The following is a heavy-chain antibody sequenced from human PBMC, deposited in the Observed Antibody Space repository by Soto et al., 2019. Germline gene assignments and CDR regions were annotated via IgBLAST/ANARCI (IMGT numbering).Heavy chain of an antibody. D-gene: IGHD3-9*01. CDR3: TTEVLRYFDWSRDAFDI. Sequence: GGSLRLSCAASGFTFSNAWINWVRQAPGKGLEWVGRIKSKTDGGTTDYAAPVKGRFTISRDGSKNTLYLQMNSLKTEDTAVYYCTTEVLRYFDWSRDAFDIWGQGTMVPVSS. CDR1: GFTFSNAW. CDR2: IKSKTDGGTT. J-gene: IGHJ3*02. V-gene: IGHV3-15*07.